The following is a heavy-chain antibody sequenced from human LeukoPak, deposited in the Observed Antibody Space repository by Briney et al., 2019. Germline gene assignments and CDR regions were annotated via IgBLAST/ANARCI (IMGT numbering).Heavy chain of an antibody. J-gene: IGHJ3*02. CDR1: GFTFSSYA. D-gene: IGHD2-2*01. Sequence: GGSLRLSCAASGFTFSSYAMSWVRQAPGKGLEWVSAISGSGGSTYYADSVKGRFTISRDNSKNTLYLRMNSLRAEDTAVYYCEKVVWYCSSTSCYDAASDAFDIWGQGTMVTVSS. V-gene: IGHV3-23*01. CDR2: ISGSGGST. CDR3: EKVVWYCSSTSCYDAASDAFDI.